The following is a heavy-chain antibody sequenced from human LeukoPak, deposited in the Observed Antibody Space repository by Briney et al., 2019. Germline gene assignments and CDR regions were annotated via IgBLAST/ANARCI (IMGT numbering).Heavy chain of an antibody. V-gene: IGHV3-49*04. CDR1: GFTFGDYA. D-gene: IGHD3-9*01. J-gene: IGHJ4*02. CDR2: IRSKAYGGTT. Sequence: GGSLRLSCTASGFTFGDYAMSWVRQAPGKGLEWVGFIRSKAYGGTTEYAASVKGRFTISRDDSKSIAYLQMNSLKTVDTAVYYCTRDDILTHWGQGTLVTVSS. CDR3: TRDDILTH.